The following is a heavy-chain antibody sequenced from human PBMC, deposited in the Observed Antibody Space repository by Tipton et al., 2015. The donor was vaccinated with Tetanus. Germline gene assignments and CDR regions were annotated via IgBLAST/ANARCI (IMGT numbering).Heavy chain of an antibody. V-gene: IGHV4-59*01. D-gene: IGHD6-13*01. J-gene: IGHJ4*02. CDR1: GGSITSYY. CDR2: IYYSGST. Sequence: TLSLTCNVSGGSITSYYWSWIRQPPGKGLEWIGYIYYSGSTNYNPSLKSRVTISVDTSKNQFSLKLSSVTAADTAVYYCARGGIAAAGWGLDYWGQGTLVTVSS. CDR3: ARGGIAAAGWGLDY.